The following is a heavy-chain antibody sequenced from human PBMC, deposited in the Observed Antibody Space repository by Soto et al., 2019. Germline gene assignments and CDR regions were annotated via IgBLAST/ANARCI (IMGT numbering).Heavy chain of an antibody. J-gene: IGHJ3*02. CDR1: GFTFSNAW. CDR3: TTDDYGDNDAFDI. CDR2: IKSKTDGGTT. D-gene: IGHD4-17*01. V-gene: IGHV3-15*01. Sequence: GGSLRLSCAASGFTFSNAWMSWVRQAPGKGLEWVGRIKSKTDGGTTDYAAPVKGRFTISRDDSKNTLYLQMNSLKTEDTAVYYCTTDDYGDNDAFDIWGQGTMVTVSS.